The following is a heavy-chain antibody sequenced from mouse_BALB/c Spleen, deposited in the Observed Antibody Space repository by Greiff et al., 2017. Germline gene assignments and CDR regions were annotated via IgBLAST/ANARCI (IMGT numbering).Heavy chain of an antibody. CDR1: GFTFSSFG. D-gene: IGHD2-14*01. Sequence: EVQLQESGGGLVQPGGSRKLSCAASGFTFSSFGMHWVRQAPEKGLEWVAYISSGSSTIYYADTVKGRFTISRDNPKNTLFLQMTSLRSEDTAMYYCARRYYRYEGYAMDYWGQGTSVTVSS. CDR3: ARRYYRYEGYAMDY. V-gene: IGHV5-17*02. CDR2: ISSGSSTI. J-gene: IGHJ4*01.